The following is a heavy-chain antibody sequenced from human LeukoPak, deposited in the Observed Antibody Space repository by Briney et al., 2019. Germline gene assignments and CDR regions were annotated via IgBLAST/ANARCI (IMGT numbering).Heavy chain of an antibody. CDR2: LTGSGDST. D-gene: IGHD6-19*01. J-gene: IGHJ4*02. V-gene: IGHV3-23*01. CDR1: GFTFSSYA. CDR3: AKRREGVAASFDY. Sequence: GGSLRLSCAASGFTFSSYAMSWVRQAPGKGLEWVSGLTGSGDSTYYADSVKGRFTNSRDNSKNTVYLQMNSLRVEDTAVYYCAKRREGVAASFDYWGQGTLVTVSS.